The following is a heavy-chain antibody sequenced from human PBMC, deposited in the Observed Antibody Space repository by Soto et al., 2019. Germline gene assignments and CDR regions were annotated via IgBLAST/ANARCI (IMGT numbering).Heavy chain of an antibody. J-gene: IGHJ4*02. CDR3: ATGPDYSNYYFDY. D-gene: IGHD4-4*01. CDR2: MNPNSGNT. V-gene: IGHV1-8*01. Sequence: ASVKVSCKASGYTFTSYDINWVRQATGQGLEWMGWMNPNSGNTGYAQKFQGRVTMTRNTSISTAYMELSSLRSEDTAVYYCATGPDYSNYYFDYWGQGTLVTVSS. CDR1: GYTFTSYD.